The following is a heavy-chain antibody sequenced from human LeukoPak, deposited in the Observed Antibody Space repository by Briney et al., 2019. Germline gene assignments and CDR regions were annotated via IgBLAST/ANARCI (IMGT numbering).Heavy chain of an antibody. J-gene: IGHJ4*02. CDR3: DRENLGIAAAGTLDY. CDR1: GGSISSGDYY. V-gene: IGHV4-30-4*08. Sequence: SETLSLTCTVSGGSISSGDYYWSWIRQPPGKGLEWIGYIYYSGSTYYNPSLKSRVTISVDTSKTQISLKLSSVTAADTAVYYCDRENLGIAAAGTLDYWGQGTLVTVPS. CDR2: IYYSGST. D-gene: IGHD6-13*01.